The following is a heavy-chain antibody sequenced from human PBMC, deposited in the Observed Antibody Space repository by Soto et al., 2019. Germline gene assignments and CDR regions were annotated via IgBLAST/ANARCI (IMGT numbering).Heavy chain of an antibody. CDR2: INAGNGNT. D-gene: IGHD3-3*01. CDR3: ARWGALRLLEWTQSDYYYYMDV. J-gene: IGHJ6*03. Sequence: GQRIEWMGWINAGNGNTKYSQKFQGRVTITRDTSASTAYMELSSLRSEDTAVYYCARWGALRLLEWTQSDYYYYMDVCGKGTTVTVSS. V-gene: IGHV1-3*01.